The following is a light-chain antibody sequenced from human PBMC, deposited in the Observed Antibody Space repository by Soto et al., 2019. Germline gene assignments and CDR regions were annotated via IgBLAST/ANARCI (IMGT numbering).Light chain of an antibody. V-gene: IGKV4-1*01. CDR3: QHHYSTPST. CDR1: QSVLYSANNKNY. CDR2: WAS. Sequence: DIVMTQSPDSLAVSLGERATINCKSSQSVLYSANNKNYLAWYQKKPGQPPKLLIHWASTRESGVPVRFSGSGSGTDFTPTICSLQAEDVAVYYCQHHYSTPSTFGQGTKVEIK. J-gene: IGKJ1*01.